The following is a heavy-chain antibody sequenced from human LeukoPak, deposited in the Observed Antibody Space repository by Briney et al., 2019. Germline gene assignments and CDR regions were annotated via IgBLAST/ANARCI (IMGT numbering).Heavy chain of an antibody. CDR3: ASYHCSSTSCRFGY. J-gene: IGHJ4*02. Sequence: SETLSLTCTVSGGSISSYYWSWIRQPPGKGLEWIGYIYYSGSTNYNPSLKSRVTISVDTSKNQFSLKLSSVTAADTAVYYCASYHCSSTSCRFGYWGQGTLVTVSS. D-gene: IGHD2-2*01. CDR2: IYYSGST. CDR1: GGSISSYY. V-gene: IGHV4-59*01.